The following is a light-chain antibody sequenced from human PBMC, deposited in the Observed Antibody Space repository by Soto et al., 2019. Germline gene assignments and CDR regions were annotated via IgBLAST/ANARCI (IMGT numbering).Light chain of an antibody. CDR2: SNN. Sequence: QSVLTQSPSASGTPGQRVTISCSGSSSNIGTNSVNWYQQLPGTAPKLLIYSNNQRPSGVPDRFSGSKSGTSASLAISGLQSEHEGDYYCAAWDDTLKSRGVVFGGGTKLTVL. J-gene: IGLJ2*01. CDR3: AAWDDTLKSRGVV. CDR1: SSNIGTNS. V-gene: IGLV1-44*01.